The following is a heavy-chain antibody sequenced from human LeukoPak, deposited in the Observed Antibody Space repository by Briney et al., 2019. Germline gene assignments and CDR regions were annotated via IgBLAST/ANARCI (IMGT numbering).Heavy chain of an antibody. CDR1: GFTYSHYG. CDR3: AKDAQRGFDYSNSLEY. V-gene: IGHV3-33*06. Sequence: GGALRLSCSASGFTYSHYGMHWVRQAPGQGLEGVAVIWSEATETYYGDAVKGRFTISRDNSRNTLYLQMNSLRAEDTAVYYCAKDAQRGFDYSNSLEYWGQGTLVTVSS. D-gene: IGHD4-11*01. CDR2: IWSEATET. J-gene: IGHJ4*02.